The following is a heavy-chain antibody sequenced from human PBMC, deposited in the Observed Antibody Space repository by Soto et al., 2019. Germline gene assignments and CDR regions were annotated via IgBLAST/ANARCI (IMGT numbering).Heavy chain of an antibody. CDR1: GGSISNYY. V-gene: IGHV4-59*01. CDR3: ARGSQDFYFDS. J-gene: IGHJ4*02. Sequence: SETLSLTCTVSGGSISNYYWSWIRQPPGKGLEWIGYIYHSGSTRYNPSLKSRVTISVDTSKNQFSLKLNSVTAPDTAVYYCARGSQDFYFDSWGQGTLVTVSS. CDR2: IYHSGST.